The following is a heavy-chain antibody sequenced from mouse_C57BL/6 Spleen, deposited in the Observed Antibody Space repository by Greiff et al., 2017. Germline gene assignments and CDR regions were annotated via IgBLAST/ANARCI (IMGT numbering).Heavy chain of an antibody. Sequence: VQLKESGPELVKPGASVKIPCKASGYTFTDYNMDWVKQSHGKSLEWIGDINPNNGVTIYNQKFKGKATLTVDKSSSTAYMELRSLTSEDTAVYYCARITRSYAMDYWGQGTSVTVSS. CDR3: ARITRSYAMDY. CDR1: GYTFTDYN. CDR2: INPNNGVT. J-gene: IGHJ4*01. D-gene: IGHD1-3*01. V-gene: IGHV1-18*01.